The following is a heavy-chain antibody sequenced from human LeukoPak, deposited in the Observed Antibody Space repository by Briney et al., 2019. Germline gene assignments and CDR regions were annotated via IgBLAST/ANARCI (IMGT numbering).Heavy chain of an antibody. CDR1: GGSISSSSYY. J-gene: IGHJ5*02. CDR3: ARLVPPGWFDP. Sequence: SETLSLTCTVSGGSISSSSYYWGWIRQPPGKGLEWIANIYYSGSTYSNPSLKSRVTISIDTSNNQFSLKLTSVTAADTAVYYCARLVPPGWFDPWGQGTLVTVSS. V-gene: IGHV4-39*01. CDR2: IYYSGST.